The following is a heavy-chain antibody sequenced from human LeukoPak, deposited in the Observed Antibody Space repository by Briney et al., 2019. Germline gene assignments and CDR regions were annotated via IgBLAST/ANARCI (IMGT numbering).Heavy chain of an antibody. Sequence: SQTLSLTCAVSGGSISSGGYSWSWIRQPPGKGLEWIGYIYHSGSTYYNPSLKSRVTISVDRSKNQFSLKLSSVTAADTAVYYCARAGRVITMVRGVITLWYDPWGQGTLVTVSS. CDR3: ARAGRVITMVRGVITLWYDP. J-gene: IGHJ5*02. D-gene: IGHD3-10*01. V-gene: IGHV4-30-2*01. CDR2: IYHSGST. CDR1: GGSISSGGYS.